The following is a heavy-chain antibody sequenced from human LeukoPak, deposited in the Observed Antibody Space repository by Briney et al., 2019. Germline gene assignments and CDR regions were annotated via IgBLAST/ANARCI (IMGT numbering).Heavy chain of an antibody. V-gene: IGHV4-59*11. CDR2: IYYSGST. J-gene: IGHJ5*02. CDR3: ARGGTTVTPGLLWFDP. CDR1: GGSISSHY. Sequence: PSETLSLTCSVSGGSISSHYWSWVRQPPGKGLEWIGYIYYSGSTKYNPSLKSRVTISVDTSKNQFSLKLSSVTAADTAVYYCARGGTTVTPGLLWFDPWGQGTLVTVSS. D-gene: IGHD4-17*01.